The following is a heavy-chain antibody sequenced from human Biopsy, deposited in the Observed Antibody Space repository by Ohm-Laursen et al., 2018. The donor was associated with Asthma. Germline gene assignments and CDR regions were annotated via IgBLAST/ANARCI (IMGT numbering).Heavy chain of an antibody. Sequence: SVKVSCKASGYTFSSFGISWVRQAPGQGLDWMGWISVYNGDTDYAQKLQGRVTMTTDTATSTAYMELRSLRSDDTAVYYCARHRGYCTGGSCYPDFDYWGQGTLVTVSS. D-gene: IGHD2-15*01. CDR2: ISVYNGDT. CDR3: ARHRGYCTGGSCYPDFDY. V-gene: IGHV1-18*01. CDR1: GYTFSSFG. J-gene: IGHJ4*02.